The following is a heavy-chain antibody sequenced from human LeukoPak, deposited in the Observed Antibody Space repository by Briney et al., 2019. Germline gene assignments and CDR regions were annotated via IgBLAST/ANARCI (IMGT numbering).Heavy chain of an antibody. CDR3: ARKSVAVRDAFDI. CDR1: SGSTSRYY. V-gene: IGHV4-59*01. Sequence: VKPSETLSLTCTVSSGSTSRYYWSWIRQPPGKGLDWIGYIYYTGSTYYNPSLKSRVTISVDTSKNQFSLKLNSVTAADTAVYYCARKSVAVRDAFDIWGQGTMVTVSS. CDR2: IYYTGST. D-gene: IGHD6-19*01. J-gene: IGHJ3*02.